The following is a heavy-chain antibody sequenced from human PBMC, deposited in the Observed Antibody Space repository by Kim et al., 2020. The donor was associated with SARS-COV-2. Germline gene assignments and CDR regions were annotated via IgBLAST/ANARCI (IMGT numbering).Heavy chain of an antibody. D-gene: IGHD2-21*02. CDR3: ARLIVVVTAQYWGSFDY. J-gene: IGHJ4*02. V-gene: IGHV3-30*04. Sequence: GGSLRLSCAASGFTFSSYAMHWVRQAPGKGLEWVAVISYDGSNKYYADSVKGRFTISRDNSKNTLYLQMNSLRAEDTAVYYCARLIVVVTAQYWGSFDYWGQGTLVTVSS. CDR1: GFTFSSYA. CDR2: ISYDGSNK.